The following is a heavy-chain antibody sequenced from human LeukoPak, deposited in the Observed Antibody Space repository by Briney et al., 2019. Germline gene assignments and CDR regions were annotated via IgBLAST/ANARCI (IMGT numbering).Heavy chain of an antibody. CDR2: IYSGGST. J-gene: IGHJ4*02. V-gene: IGHV3-66*01. CDR3: ARPYGSGSYPYYFDY. D-gene: IGHD3-10*01. Sequence: GGSLRLSCAASGFTVSSNYMSWVRQAPGKGLEWVSVIYSGGSTYYADSVKGRFTISRDNSKNTLYLQMNSLRAEDTAVYYCARPYGSGSYPYYFDYWGQGTLVTVSS. CDR1: GFTVSSNY.